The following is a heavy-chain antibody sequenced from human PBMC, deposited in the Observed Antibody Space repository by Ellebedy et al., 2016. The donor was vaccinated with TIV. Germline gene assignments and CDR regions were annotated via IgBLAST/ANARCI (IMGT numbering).Heavy chain of an antibody. Sequence: GESLKISCAASGFTFSNYSMNWVRQAPGKGLEWVSSISSNSSYIYYADSVKGRFIISRDNAKNSLYLQMNSLRAEDTAGYYCARDTSRNYDILTGYYTPYYYGMDVWGQGTTVTVSS. D-gene: IGHD3-9*01. J-gene: IGHJ6*02. CDR3: ARDTSRNYDILTGYYTPYYYGMDV. CDR1: GFTFSNYS. CDR2: ISSNSSYI. V-gene: IGHV3-21*01.